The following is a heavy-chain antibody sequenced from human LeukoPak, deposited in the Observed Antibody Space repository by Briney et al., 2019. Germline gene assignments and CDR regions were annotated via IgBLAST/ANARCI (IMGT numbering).Heavy chain of an antibody. Sequence: GGSLRLSCAASGFTFSSYSMNWVRQAPGKGLELVSSISSSSSYIYYADSVKGRFTISRDNAKNSLYLQMNSLRAEDTAVYYCAREIDTAGTGGWFDPWGQGTLVTVSS. D-gene: IGHD6-13*01. J-gene: IGHJ5*02. CDR1: GFTFSSYS. CDR2: ISSSSSYI. V-gene: IGHV3-21*01. CDR3: AREIDTAGTGGWFDP.